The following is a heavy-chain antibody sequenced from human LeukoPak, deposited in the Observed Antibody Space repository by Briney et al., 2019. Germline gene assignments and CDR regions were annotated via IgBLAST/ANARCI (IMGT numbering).Heavy chain of an antibody. J-gene: IGHJ4*02. CDR1: GFPFSDFS. CDR2: TNSGGTTT. Sequence: AGGSLRLSCATSGFPFSDFSMTWVRQAPGKGLEWISTTNSGGTTTYYAESVKGRFTISRDNFKNAHYLQMSSLRVEDTAIYYCAKQSYARSLGEGGPGTLVTVSS. CDR3: AKQSYARSLGE. D-gene: IGHD3-10*02. V-gene: IGHV3-23*01.